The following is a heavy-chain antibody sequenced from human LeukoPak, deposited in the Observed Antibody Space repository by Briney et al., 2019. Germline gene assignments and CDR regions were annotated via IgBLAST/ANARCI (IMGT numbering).Heavy chain of an antibody. CDR1: GFTFSSYN. J-gene: IGHJ6*02. CDR3: AKERPHGMDA. CDR2: ITSTSTYI. V-gene: IGHV3-21*01. D-gene: IGHD6-6*01. Sequence: PGGSLRLSCAASGFTFSSYNMNWVRQAPGKGLEWVSTITSTSTYIAYADSVKGRFTISRDNADNSLYLQMNSLRDDDTAVYYCAKERPHGMDAWGQGTSVTVSS.